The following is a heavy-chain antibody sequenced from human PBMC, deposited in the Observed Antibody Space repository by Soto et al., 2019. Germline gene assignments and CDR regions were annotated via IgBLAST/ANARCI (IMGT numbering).Heavy chain of an antibody. J-gene: IGHJ4*02. CDR3: AREASGAFFDF. CDR2: IYSGTT. Sequence: PSETLSLTCAVSGGSIISGGYSWSWIRHPPGKGLEWIGYIYSGTTHYNPSLESRVTIAMDRSQNQVSLSLKSVTAADTAVYYCAREASGAFFDFWGQGTLVTVSS. D-gene: IGHD2-15*01. V-gene: IGHV4-30-2*01. CDR1: GGSIISGGYS.